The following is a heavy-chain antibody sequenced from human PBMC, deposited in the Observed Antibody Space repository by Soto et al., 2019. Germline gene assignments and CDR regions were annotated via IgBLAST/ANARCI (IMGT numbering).Heavy chain of an antibody. V-gene: IGHV1-8*01. CDR1: GYPFTNYD. CDR2: MNPNSGNT. CDR3: ARDAPHVVGGNWFDP. J-gene: IGHJ5*02. D-gene: IGHD2-15*01. Sequence: XSVKLSCNASGYPFTNYDINWGRQSSGQGLEWMGWMNPNSGNTGFAQKFQGRITMTRDSSIDTAYMELHSLRAEDTAVYYCARDAPHVVGGNWFDPWGQGTLVTVS.